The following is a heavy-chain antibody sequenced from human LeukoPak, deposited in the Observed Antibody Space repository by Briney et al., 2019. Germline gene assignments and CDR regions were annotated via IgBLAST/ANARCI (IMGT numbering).Heavy chain of an antibody. CDR3: AMGTQLWSYGMDV. V-gene: IGHV4-34*01. J-gene: IGHJ6*02. CDR1: GGSFSDYY. CDR2: INHSGST. D-gene: IGHD5-18*01. Sequence: PSETLSLTCAVYGGSFSDYYWSWIRQPPGKGLEWIGEINHSGSTNYNPSLKGRVTISVDTSKNQFSLDLSSVTAADTAVYYCAMGTQLWSYGMDVWGQGTTVTVSS.